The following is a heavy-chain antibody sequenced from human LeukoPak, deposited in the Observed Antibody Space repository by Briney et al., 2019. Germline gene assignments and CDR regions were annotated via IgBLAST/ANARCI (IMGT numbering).Heavy chain of an antibody. CDR3: ARDRTRYCSGGSCYSSYGMDV. CDR2: ISSSGSYT. V-gene: IGHV3-21*01. Sequence: PGGSLRLSCAASGFTFSSYNMNWVRQAPGKGLEWVSSISSSGSYTYYADSVKGRFTISRDNAKNSLYLQTNSLRAEDTAVYYCARDRTRYCSGGSCYSSYGMDVWGQGTTVTVSS. D-gene: IGHD2-15*01. CDR1: GFTFSSYN. J-gene: IGHJ6*02.